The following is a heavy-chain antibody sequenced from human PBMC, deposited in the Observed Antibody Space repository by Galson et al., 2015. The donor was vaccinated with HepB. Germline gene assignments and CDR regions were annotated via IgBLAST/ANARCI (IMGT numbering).Heavy chain of an antibody. Sequence: SLRLSCAASGFTFSSYSMNWVRQAPGKGLEWVSYISSSSSTIYYADSVKGRFTISRDNAKNSLYLQMNSLRDEDTAVYYCARDQDYYGSGSYQGFDYWGQGTLVTVSS. J-gene: IGHJ4*02. CDR3: ARDQDYYGSGSYQGFDY. V-gene: IGHV3-48*02. CDR2: ISSSSSTI. CDR1: GFTFSSYS. D-gene: IGHD3-10*01.